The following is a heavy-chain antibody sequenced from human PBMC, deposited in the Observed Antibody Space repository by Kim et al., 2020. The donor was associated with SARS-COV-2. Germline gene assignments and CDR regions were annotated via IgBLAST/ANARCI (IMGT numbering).Heavy chain of an antibody. J-gene: IGHJ4*02. CDR3: MSPDY. CDR1: EFTVSSNY. V-gene: IGHV3-66*02. CDR2: IYRDGVT. Sequence: GGSLRLSCTASEFTVSSNYMTWVRQAPGKGLEWVSVIYRDGVTDYAVSVKGRFTISRDNSKNTLYLQMNSLRPEDTAVYYCMSPDYWGRGTLVTVSS.